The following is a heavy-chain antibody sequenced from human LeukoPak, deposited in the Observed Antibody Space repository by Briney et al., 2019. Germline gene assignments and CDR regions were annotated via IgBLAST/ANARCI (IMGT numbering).Heavy chain of an antibody. V-gene: IGHV3-30*04. D-gene: IGHD3-10*01. CDR3: AGGSGSYGLDDY. Sequence: PGRSLRLSCAASGFTFSSYAMHWVRQAPGKGLEWVAVISYDGSNKYYADSVKGRFTISRDNSKNTLYLQMNSLRPEDTAVYYCAGGSGSYGLDDYWGQGTLVTVSS. CDR2: ISYDGSNK. J-gene: IGHJ4*02. CDR1: GFTFSSYA.